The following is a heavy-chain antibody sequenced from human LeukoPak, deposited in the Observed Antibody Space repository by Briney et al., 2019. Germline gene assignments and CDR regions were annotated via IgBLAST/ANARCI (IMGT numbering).Heavy chain of an antibody. Sequence: SETLSLTCTVSGGSISSGGYYWSWIRQHPGKGLEWIGYIYYSGSTYYNPSLKSRVTISVDTSKNQFSLKLSSVTAADTAVYYCARVESPAAMYCYGMDVWGQGTTVTVSS. CDR1: GGSISSGGYY. J-gene: IGHJ6*02. CDR2: IYYSGST. V-gene: IGHV4-31*03. CDR3: ARVESPAAMYCYGMDV. D-gene: IGHD2-2*01.